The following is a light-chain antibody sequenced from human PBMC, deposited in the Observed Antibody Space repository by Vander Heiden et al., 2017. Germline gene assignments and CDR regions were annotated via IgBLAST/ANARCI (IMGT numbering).Light chain of an antibody. Sequence: DIQMTQSPSSLSANVGDRVAITCRASQSISNFLNWYQHKPGKAPNLLIYSASTLQTGVPSRFSGSSSGTDFTLTISSLQPEDFATYYCQQTYSLPFTFGRGTKTEIK. CDR3: QQTYSLPFT. CDR1: QSISNF. J-gene: IGKJ4*01. CDR2: SAS. V-gene: IGKV1-39*01.